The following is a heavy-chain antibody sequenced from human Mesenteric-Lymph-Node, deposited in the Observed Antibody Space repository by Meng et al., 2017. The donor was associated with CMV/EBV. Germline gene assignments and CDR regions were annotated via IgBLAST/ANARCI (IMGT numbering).Heavy chain of an antibody. D-gene: IGHD3-3*01. Sequence: GGSLRLSCAASGFTFSSYAMSWVRQAPGKGLEWVSAISGSGGSTYYADSVKGRFTISRDNSKNTLYLQMNSLSAEDTAVYYCAKDSSYYDFWSGYNYGMDVWGQGTTVTVSS. J-gene: IGHJ6*02. CDR3: AKDSSYYDFWSGYNYGMDV. CDR2: ISGSGGST. CDR1: GFTFSSYA. V-gene: IGHV3-23*01.